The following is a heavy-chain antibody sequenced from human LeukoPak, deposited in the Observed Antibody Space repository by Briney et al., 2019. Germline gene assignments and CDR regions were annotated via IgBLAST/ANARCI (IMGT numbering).Heavy chain of an antibody. V-gene: IGHV3-7*02. D-gene: IGHD6-19*01. J-gene: IGHJ4*02. Sequence: GGSLRLSCVASGFSFSSYWMSWVRPAPGKGLQWVANIKQDGSAKYYVDSVKGRFTISRDNAKNSLYLQMNSLRAEGTAVYYCASGWYSDYWGQGPLVTVSS. CDR1: GFSFSSYW. CDR3: ASGWYSDY. CDR2: IKQDGSAK.